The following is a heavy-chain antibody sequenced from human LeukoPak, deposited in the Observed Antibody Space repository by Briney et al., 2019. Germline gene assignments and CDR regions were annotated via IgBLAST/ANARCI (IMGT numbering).Heavy chain of an antibody. D-gene: IGHD3-16*02. V-gene: IGHV3-23*01. CDR3: AKSWGYTRPYYNYMDV. J-gene: IGHJ6*03. CDR2: IGYRGGSI. CDR1: GFTFSSYA. Sequence: GGSLRLSCAASGFTFSSYAMSWVRQAPGKGLEWVSIIGYRGGSIYYAYSVQGRFTISRDNSKNTLSLQMNGLRPEDTAVYYCAKSWGYTRPYYNYMDVWGKGTTVTVSS.